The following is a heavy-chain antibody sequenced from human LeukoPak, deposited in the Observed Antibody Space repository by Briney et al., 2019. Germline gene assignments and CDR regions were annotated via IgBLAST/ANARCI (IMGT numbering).Heavy chain of an antibody. D-gene: IGHD1-1*01. Sequence: SQTLSLTCAISGDSVSNNNVAWNWIRQSPSRGLEWLGRTYYRSKWYNDYAVFVKSRITINPETSKNQFSLQLNSVTPEDTAMYYCAKDRGFTTTGQIYYFDYWGQGTLVTVSS. J-gene: IGHJ4*02. CDR1: GDSVSNNNVA. CDR2: TYYRSKWYN. CDR3: AKDRGFTTTGQIYYFDY. V-gene: IGHV6-1*01.